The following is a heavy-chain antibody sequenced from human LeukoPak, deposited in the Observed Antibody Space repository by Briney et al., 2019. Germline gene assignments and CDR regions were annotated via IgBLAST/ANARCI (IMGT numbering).Heavy chain of an antibody. CDR1: GGSFSGYY. D-gene: IGHD3-3*01. V-gene: IGHV4-34*01. J-gene: IGHJ4*02. CDR2: INHSGST. CDR3: ARDLYDFWSGYPY. Sequence: PSETLSLTCAVYGGSFSGYYWSWIRQPPGKWLEWIGEINHSGSTNYNPSLKSRVTISVDTSKNQFSLKLSYVTAADTAVYYCARDLYDFWSGYPYWGQGTLVTVSS.